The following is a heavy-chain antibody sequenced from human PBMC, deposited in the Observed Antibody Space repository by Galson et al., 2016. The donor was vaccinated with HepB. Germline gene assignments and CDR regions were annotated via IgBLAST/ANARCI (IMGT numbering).Heavy chain of an antibody. J-gene: IGHJ4*02. Sequence: SLRLSCAASGFTFSNYPMSWVRQAAGKELEWVSSVHYDGDTTYYSDSVKGRFTIFRDQSKNTVYLQMNTLRAEDTAVYYCAKAGTSFDYWGQGTLVTVSS. D-gene: IGHD3-10*01. V-gene: IGHV3-23*01. CDR1: GFTFSNYP. CDR2: VHYDGDTT. CDR3: AKAGTSFDY.